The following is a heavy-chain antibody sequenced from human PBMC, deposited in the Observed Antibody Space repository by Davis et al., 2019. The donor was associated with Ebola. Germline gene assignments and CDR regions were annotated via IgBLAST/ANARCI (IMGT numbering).Heavy chain of an antibody. J-gene: IGHJ4*02. D-gene: IGHD3-10*01. V-gene: IGHV3-23*01. CDR1: GFTFSSYS. Sequence: GESLKISCAASGFTFSSYSMNWVRQAPGRGLEWVSSISASGGATFYADSVKGRIVMSRDNSNDTLYLRMNNLRAEGTAIYYCAKDLTSYYGSGDFFDYWGQGILVTVSS. CDR2: ISASGGAT. CDR3: AKDLTSYYGSGDFFDY.